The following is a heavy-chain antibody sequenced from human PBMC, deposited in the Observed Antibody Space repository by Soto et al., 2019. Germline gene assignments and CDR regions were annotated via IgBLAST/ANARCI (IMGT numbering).Heavy chain of an antibody. J-gene: IGHJ4*02. CDR2: ISGSGGST. V-gene: IGHV3-23*01. CDR1: GFTFSSYA. Sequence: GPLRLSGSASGFTFSSYAMSWVRQAPGKGLEWVSAISGSGGSTYYADSVKGRFTISRDNSKNTLYLQMNSLRAEDTDVYYCANTHYYDSSGYVDYWGQGTLVTVSS. D-gene: IGHD3-22*01. CDR3: ANTHYYDSSGYVDY.